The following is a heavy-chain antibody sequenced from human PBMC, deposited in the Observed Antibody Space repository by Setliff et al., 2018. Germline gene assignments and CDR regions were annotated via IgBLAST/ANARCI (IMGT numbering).Heavy chain of an antibody. CDR1: GDSVGSYY. Sequence: PSETLSLTCSVSGDSVGSYYWSWIRQPPGKGLEWIGYIYYSGGTKYNPSLGSRISMSVDTSKNQFSLNLNYVTTADTAVYYCARDQFSSGWYGAPESYFDRWGQGVLGTAPQ. CDR2: IYYSGGT. CDR3: ARDQFSSGWYGAPESYFDR. D-gene: IGHD6-19*01. J-gene: IGHJ4*02. V-gene: IGHV4-59*02.